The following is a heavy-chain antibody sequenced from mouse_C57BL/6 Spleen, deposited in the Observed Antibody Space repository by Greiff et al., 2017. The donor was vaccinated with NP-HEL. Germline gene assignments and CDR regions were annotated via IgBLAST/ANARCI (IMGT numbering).Heavy chain of an antibody. Sequence: QVQLKESGPELVKPGASVKISCKASGYAFSSSWMNWVKQRPGKGLEWIGRIDPGDGDTNYNGKFKGKATLTADKSSSTAYMQLSSLTSGDSAVYFCAREGTGWGQGTTLTVSS. D-gene: IGHD3-3*01. CDR2: IDPGDGDT. J-gene: IGHJ2*01. CDR1: GYAFSSSW. CDR3: AREGTG. V-gene: IGHV1-82*01.